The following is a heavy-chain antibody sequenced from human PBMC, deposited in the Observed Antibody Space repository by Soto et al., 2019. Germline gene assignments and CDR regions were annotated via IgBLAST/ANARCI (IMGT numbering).Heavy chain of an antibody. CDR1: GFTFSSYG. V-gene: IGHV3-33*01. J-gene: IGHJ4*02. CDR3: ARDNIAAAERPFDY. CDR2: IWYDGSNK. D-gene: IGHD6-13*01. Sequence: GSLRLSCAASGFTFSSYGMHWVRQAPGKGLEWVAVIWYDGSNKYYADSVKGRFTISRDNSKNTLYLQMNSLRAEDTAVYYCARDNIAAAERPFDYWGQGTLVTVSS.